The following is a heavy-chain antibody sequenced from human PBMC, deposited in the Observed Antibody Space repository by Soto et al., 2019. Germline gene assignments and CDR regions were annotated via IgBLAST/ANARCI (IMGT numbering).Heavy chain of an antibody. J-gene: IGHJ6*02. V-gene: IGHV1-18*01. CDR1: GYTFTSYG. CDR3: ARVPYCSSTSCYTRYYYGMDV. Sequence: QVQLVQSGAEVKKPGASVKVSCKASGYTFTSYGVSWVRQAPGQGLEWMGWISAYNGNTNYAQKLQGRVTMTTDTSTSTSYMELRSLRSDDTAVYYCARVPYCSSTSCYTRYYYGMDVWGQGNTVTVSS. D-gene: IGHD2-2*02. CDR2: ISAYNGNT.